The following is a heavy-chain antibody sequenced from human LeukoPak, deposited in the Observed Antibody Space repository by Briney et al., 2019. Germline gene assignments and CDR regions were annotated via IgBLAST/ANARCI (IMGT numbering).Heavy chain of an antibody. Sequence: PSETLSLTCTVSGGSISSSYWSWVRQPPGKGLEWIGYIDNSGSTNYNPSLKSRVTISLDTPKSQFSPKLSSVTAADTAVYYCARAPLYSGGSGWSIYYFYAMDVWGQGTTVTVSS. CDR2: IDNSGST. J-gene: IGHJ6*02. CDR1: GGSISSSY. D-gene: IGHD6-19*01. V-gene: IGHV4-59*01. CDR3: ARAPLYSGGSGWSIYYFYAMDV.